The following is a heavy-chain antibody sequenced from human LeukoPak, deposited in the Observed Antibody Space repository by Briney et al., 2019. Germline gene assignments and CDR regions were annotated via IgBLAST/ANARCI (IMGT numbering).Heavy chain of an antibody. CDR1: GDSISTYY. CDR2: IYYSGNT. J-gene: IGHJ2*01. D-gene: IGHD3-22*01. Sequence: SETLSLTYTVSGDSISTYYWSWIRQPPGKGLEWIGYIYYSGNTNYNPSLKSRVTISVDTSKNQFSLKLSSVTAADTAVYYCAAITMIVVVKGWYFDLWGRGTLVTVSS. CDR3: AAITMIVVVKGWYFDL. V-gene: IGHV4-59*01.